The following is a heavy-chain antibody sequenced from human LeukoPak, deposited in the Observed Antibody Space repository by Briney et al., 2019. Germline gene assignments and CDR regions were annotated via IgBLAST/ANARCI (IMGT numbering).Heavy chain of an antibody. J-gene: IGHJ4*02. CDR2: IYSGGST. CDR3: ARAYYDILTGGYFDY. D-gene: IGHD3-9*01. V-gene: IGHV3-66*01. CDR1: GFTVSSNY. Sequence: QTGGSLRLSCAASGFTVSSNYMSWVRQAPGKGLEWVSVIYSGGSTYYADSVKGRFTISRDNSKNTLYLQMNSLRAEDTAVYYCARAYYDILTGGYFDYWGQGTLVTVSS.